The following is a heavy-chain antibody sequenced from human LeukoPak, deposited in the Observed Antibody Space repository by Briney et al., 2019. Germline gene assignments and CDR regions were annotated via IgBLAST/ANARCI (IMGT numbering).Heavy chain of an antibody. CDR1: GYAFTTTY. D-gene: IGHD1-26*01. CDR3: ARGGTYYPCIDF. V-gene: IGHV1-18*01. CDR2: ISAYNGYT. J-gene: IGHJ4*02. Sequence: ASVKVSCKASGYAFTTTYINWVRQAPGQGLEWMGRISAYNGYTSYAQKFQGRVAMTTDSSTSIAYMDLASLTFDATAVYYCARGGTYYPCIDFWGQGTLVTVPS.